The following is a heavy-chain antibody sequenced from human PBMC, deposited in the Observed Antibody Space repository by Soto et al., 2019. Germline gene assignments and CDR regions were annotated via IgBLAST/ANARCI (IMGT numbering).Heavy chain of an antibody. CDR2: MYYSGGT. D-gene: IGHD3-3*01. J-gene: IGHJ1*01. V-gene: IGHV4-39*01. CDR3: ARLDRFLEYFNH. Sequence: SETLSLTCTVSGASVSSGYYYWGWVRQPPGKGLEWIASMYYSGGTYYNPSLKSRATISVDKSKNQFSLKLTSATAADTAVYYCARLDRFLEYFNHWGQGTLVTVSS. CDR1: GASVSSGYYY.